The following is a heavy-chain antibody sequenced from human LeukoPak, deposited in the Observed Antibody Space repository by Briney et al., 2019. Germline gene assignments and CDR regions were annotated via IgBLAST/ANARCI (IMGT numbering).Heavy chain of an antibody. J-gene: IGHJ4*02. V-gene: IGHV4-39*07. CDR1: GGSISSSSYY. CDR3: ARVGGYSYGIFDY. CDR2: IYYSGST. D-gene: IGHD5-18*01. Sequence: SSETLSLTCTVSGGSISSSSYYWGWIRQPPGKGLEWIGSIYYSGSTYYNPSLKSRVTISVDTSKNQFSLKLSSVTAADTAVYYCARVGGYSYGIFDYWGQGTLVTVSS.